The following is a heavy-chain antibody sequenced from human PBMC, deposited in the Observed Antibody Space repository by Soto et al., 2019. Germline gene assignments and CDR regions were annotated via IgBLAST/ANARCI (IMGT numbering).Heavy chain of an antibody. D-gene: IGHD3-9*01. J-gene: IGHJ6*03. Sequence: ASVKVSCKASGYTFTSYGISWVRQAPGQGLEWMGWISANSGNTGYAQKFQGRVTMTRNTSTSTAYMELSSLRSEDTAVYYCARAARGGYDILTGYYFPVGYYYYMDVWGKGTTVTVSS. V-gene: IGHV1-8*02. CDR1: GYTFTSYG. CDR3: ARAARGGYDILTGYYFPVGYYYYMDV. CDR2: ISANSGNT.